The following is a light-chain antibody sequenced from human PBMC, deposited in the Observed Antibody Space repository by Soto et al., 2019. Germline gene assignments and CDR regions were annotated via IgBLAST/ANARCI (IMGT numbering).Light chain of an antibody. J-gene: IGKJ1*01. CDR3: QQFDSSPWT. Sequence: EIVLTQSPGTLSLSPGERATLSCRASQSVSSSYLAWFQQRPGQAPRLFIYGASSRDTGIPDRFSGSGSGTDFTLTISRLEPEDFAVYYCQQFDSSPWTFGQGTKLEIK. CDR1: QSVSSSY. CDR2: GAS. V-gene: IGKV3-20*01.